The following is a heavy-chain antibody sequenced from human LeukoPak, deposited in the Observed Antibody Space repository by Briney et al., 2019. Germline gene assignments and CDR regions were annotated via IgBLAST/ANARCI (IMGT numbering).Heavy chain of an antibody. D-gene: IGHD2-2*01. Sequence: ASVKVSCKASGYTFTSYNINWVRQAPGQGLEWMAWMHPNNGDTGYAQKFQDRVTVTSNTSISTAYMELRSLTSEDTGVYYCARELIVLEPAARRYNYYMDVWGIGTTVSVSS. V-gene: IGHV1-8*02. CDR1: GYTFTSYN. CDR3: ARELIVLEPAARRYNYYMDV. J-gene: IGHJ6*03. CDR2: MHPNNGDT.